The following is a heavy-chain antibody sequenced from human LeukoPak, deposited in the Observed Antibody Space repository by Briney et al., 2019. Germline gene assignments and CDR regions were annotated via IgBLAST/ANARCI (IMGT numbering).Heavy chain of an antibody. Sequence: SETLSLTCTVSGGSISSYYWSWIRQPPGKGLEWIGFFYYSESTNYNPYLKSRVTMSLDTSRNQFSLKLNSVTAADTAVYYCARVDGSCSGGSCPSGNWFDPWGQGTLVTVSS. CDR2: FYYSEST. V-gene: IGHV4-59*08. CDR3: ARVDGSCSGGSCPSGNWFDP. D-gene: IGHD2-15*01. J-gene: IGHJ5*02. CDR1: GGSISSYY.